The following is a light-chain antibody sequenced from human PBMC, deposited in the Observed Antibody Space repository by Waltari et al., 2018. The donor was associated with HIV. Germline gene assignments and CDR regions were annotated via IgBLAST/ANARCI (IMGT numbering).Light chain of an antibody. CDR1: QSIGNS. J-gene: IGKJ5*01. CDR3: QQKYSTPQT. Sequence: DMQRTQSPSSLPSSVGDGITISCRDNQSIGNSLNWYQQKPGKAAISMIYAASSLETEVSLRFSGSGSGTDFTLTVNSLQPEDFATYYCQQKYSTPQTFGQGTRLENK. V-gene: IGKV1-39*01. CDR2: AAS.